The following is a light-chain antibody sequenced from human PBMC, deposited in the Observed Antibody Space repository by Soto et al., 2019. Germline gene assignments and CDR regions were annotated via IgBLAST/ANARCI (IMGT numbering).Light chain of an antibody. CDR1: QGISNY. CDR2: VAS. CDR3: QKYNSAPWT. J-gene: IGKJ1*01. V-gene: IGKV1-27*01. Sequence: DIQMTQSPSSLSASVGDRVTITCRASQGISNYLAWYQQQPGKVPKLLIYVASTLQSGVPSRFSGSGSGTDFTLTISSLQPEDVATYYCQKYNSAPWTFGQGSKVEIK.